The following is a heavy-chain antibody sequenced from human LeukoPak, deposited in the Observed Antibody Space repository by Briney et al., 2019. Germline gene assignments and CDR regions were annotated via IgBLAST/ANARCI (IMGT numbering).Heavy chain of an antibody. CDR3: AKFLPTHIVVANYYFDY. CDR1: GFTFSSYA. D-gene: IGHD2-21*01. CDR2: ISGSGGST. Sequence: RPGGSLRLSCAASGFTFSSYAMSWVRQAPGKGLEWVSAISGSGGSTYYADCVKGRFTISRDNSKNTLYLQMNSLRAEDTAVYYCAKFLPTHIVVANYYFDYWGQGTLVTVSS. J-gene: IGHJ4*02. V-gene: IGHV3-23*01.